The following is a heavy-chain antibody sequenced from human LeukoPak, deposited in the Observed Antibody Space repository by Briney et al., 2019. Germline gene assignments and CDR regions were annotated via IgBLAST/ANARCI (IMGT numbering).Heavy chain of an antibody. CDR1: GYTFTSYG. V-gene: IGHV1-18*01. J-gene: IGHJ4*02. D-gene: IGHD5-12*01. CDR3: ARDPWVVADPTYYFDY. Sequence: GASVKVSCKASGYTFTSYGISWVRQAPGQGLEWMGWISAYNGNTNYAQKLQGRVTMTTDTSTSTAYMELRSLRSDDTAVYYCARDPWVVADPTYYFDYWGQGTLVTVSS. CDR2: ISAYNGNT.